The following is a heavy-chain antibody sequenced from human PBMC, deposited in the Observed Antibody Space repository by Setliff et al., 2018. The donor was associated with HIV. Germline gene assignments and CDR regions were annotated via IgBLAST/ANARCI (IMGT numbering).Heavy chain of an antibody. CDR1: GGSMSSYC. Sequence: PSETLSLTCSVSGGSMSSYCWTWIRQSAGKGLEWIGHIYSTGTTNYNSSLKSRLTMSIDTSKNQFSLGLRSLTAADTAVYYCARGRDGYSLGNFDFWCQGTQVTVSS. J-gene: IGHJ4*02. CDR2: IYSTGTT. CDR3: ARGRDGYSLGNFDF. D-gene: IGHD2-21*02. V-gene: IGHV4-4*07.